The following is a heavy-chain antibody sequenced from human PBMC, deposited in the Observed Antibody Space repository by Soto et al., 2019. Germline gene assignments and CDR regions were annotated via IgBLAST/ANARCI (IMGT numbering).Heavy chain of an antibody. Sequence: EVQVLESGGGLAQPGRSLRLSCAVSGLSFSSYAMTWVRQSPGKGLEWVSSISRSGSSTYSADSVRGRFTISRDNSKNTLYLQMNSLRAEGTAVYYCAKDAKILDWLPTSYYFDFWGQGTLVTVSS. V-gene: IGHV3-23*01. CDR3: AKDAKILDWLPTSYYFDF. CDR2: ISRSGSST. CDR1: GLSFSSYA. D-gene: IGHD3-9*01. J-gene: IGHJ4*02.